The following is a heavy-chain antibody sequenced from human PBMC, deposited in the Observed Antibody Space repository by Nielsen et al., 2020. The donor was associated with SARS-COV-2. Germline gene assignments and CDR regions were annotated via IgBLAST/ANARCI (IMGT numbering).Heavy chain of an antibody. CDR1: GGTFSNYD. J-gene: IGHJ6*02. Sequence: SVKVSCKASGGTFSNYDFIWVRQAPGEGLEWMGGIMPILGAAHYAQKFQGRVTITADKSTRTAYMELSSLRSEDTAVYYCAREGELLWFGERLNPLYGMDVWGRGTTVTVSS. CDR3: AREGELLWFGERLNPLYGMDV. D-gene: IGHD3-10*01. CDR2: IMPILGAA. V-gene: IGHV1-69*06.